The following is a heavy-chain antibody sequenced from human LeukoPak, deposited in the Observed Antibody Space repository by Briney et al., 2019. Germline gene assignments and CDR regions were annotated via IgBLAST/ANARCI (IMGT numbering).Heavy chain of an antibody. V-gene: IGHV4-39*06. Sequence: PSETLSLTCTVSGGSISSSSYYWGWIRQPPGKGLEWIGSIYYSGSTYYNPSLKSRATISVDTSKNQFTLKLSSVIAADTAVYYCARGGYYGSGSYYDYWGQGTLVTVSS. CDR3: ARGGYYGSGSYYDY. CDR2: IYYSGST. J-gene: IGHJ4*02. D-gene: IGHD3-10*01. CDR1: GGSISSSSYY.